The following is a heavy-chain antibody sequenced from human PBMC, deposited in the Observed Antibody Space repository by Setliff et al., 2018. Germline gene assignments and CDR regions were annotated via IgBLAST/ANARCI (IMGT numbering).Heavy chain of an antibody. Sequence: SVKVSCKASGGTFSSYGISWVRQAPGQGLEWLGGTIPNFGTTNYAQEFRGRVTIITDESTSTAYTELSSLRFEDTAVYYCAREGVDTRSSTDYRYYMDVWGKGTTVTVSS. D-gene: IGHD2-15*01. CDR3: AREGVDTRSSTDYRYYMDV. CDR2: TIPNFGTT. J-gene: IGHJ6*03. V-gene: IGHV1-69*05. CDR1: GGTFSSYG.